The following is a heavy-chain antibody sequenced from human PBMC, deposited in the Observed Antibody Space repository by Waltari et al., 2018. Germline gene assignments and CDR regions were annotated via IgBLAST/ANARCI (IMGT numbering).Heavy chain of an antibody. CDR2: INPNSGGT. J-gene: IGHJ5*02. V-gene: IGHV1-2*02. Sequence: QVQLVQSGAEVKKPGASVKVSCKASGYTFTGYYMHWVRQAPGQGLEWMGWINPNSGGTNYAQKFQGRVTMTRDTSISTAYMELSRLRSDDTAVYYCARDRPARDSKVVPAAKNWFDPWGQGTLVTVSS. CDR3: ARDRPARDSKVVPAAKNWFDP. D-gene: IGHD2-2*01. CDR1: GYTFTGYY.